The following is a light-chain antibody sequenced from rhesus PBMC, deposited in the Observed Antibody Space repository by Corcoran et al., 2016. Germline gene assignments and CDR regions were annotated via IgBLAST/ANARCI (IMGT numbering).Light chain of an antibody. Sequence: DIVMTQSPDSLAVSLGERVTINCKSSQSLLYSSNNKNYLAWYQQKPGQAPKLLIYWASTRESGVPNGVSGSGSGTDCTLTISGLQAEDVAVYYCQQYYSTPLTFGGGTKVEIK. CDR1: QSLLYSSNNKNY. CDR3: QQYYSTPLT. CDR2: WAS. J-gene: IGKJ4*01. V-gene: IGKV4-1*01.